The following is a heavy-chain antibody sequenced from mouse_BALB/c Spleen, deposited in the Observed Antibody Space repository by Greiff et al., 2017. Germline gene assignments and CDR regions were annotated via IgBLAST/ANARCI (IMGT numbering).Heavy chain of an antibody. V-gene: IGHV5-6*01. CDR2: ISSGGSYT. CDR3: ARHRYDSWYFDV. Sequence: EVQGVESGGDLVKPGGSLKLSCAASGFTFSSYGMSWVRQTPDKRLEWVATISSGGSYTYYPDSVKGRFTISRDNAKNTLYLQMSSLKSEDTAMYYCARHRYDSWYFDVWGAGTTVTVSS. J-gene: IGHJ1*01. CDR1: GFTFSSYG. D-gene: IGHD2-14*01.